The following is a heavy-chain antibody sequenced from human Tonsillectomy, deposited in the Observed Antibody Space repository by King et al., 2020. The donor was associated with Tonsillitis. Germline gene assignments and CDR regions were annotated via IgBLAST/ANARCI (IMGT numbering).Heavy chain of an antibody. CDR2: ITSSSNYI. Sequence: VQLVESGGGLVKPGGSLRLSCAASGFTFSSYSLHWVRQAPGKGLEWVSSITSSSNYIYYAESMEGRCTISRENAKNSLYLQMNSLRDEDTAMYYCARVWVVRGVGAYDIWGQGTMVTVSS. CDR3: ARVWVVRGVGAYDI. CDR1: GFTFSSYS. D-gene: IGHD3-10*01. J-gene: IGHJ3*02. V-gene: IGHV3-21*01.